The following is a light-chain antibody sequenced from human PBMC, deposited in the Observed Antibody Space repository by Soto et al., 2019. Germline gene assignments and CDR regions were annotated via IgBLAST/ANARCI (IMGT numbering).Light chain of an antibody. CDR1: SSDVGGYNY. Sequence: QSALTQPASVSGSPGQSITISCTGTSSDVGGYNYVSWYQQHPGKAPKLIIYDVNNRPSGVSSRFSGSKSGNTASLTISGLQAEDEADYYCSSYTCSATYVFATGTKLTVL. J-gene: IGLJ1*01. CDR3: SSYTCSATYV. V-gene: IGLV2-14*03. CDR2: DVN.